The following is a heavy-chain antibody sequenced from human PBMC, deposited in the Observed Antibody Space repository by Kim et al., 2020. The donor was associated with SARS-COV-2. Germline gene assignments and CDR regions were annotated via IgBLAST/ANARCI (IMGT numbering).Heavy chain of an antibody. CDR2: INHSGST. V-gene: IGHV4-34*01. J-gene: IGHJ6*02. Sequence: SETLSLTCAVYGGSFSGYYWSWIRQPPGKGLEWIGEINHSGSTNYNPSLKSRVTISVDTSKNQFSLKLSSVTAADTAVYYCARGFRGYHYYGMDVWGQGTTVTVSS. CDR3: ARGFRGYHYYGMDV. CDR1: GGSFSGYY. D-gene: IGHD3-10*01.